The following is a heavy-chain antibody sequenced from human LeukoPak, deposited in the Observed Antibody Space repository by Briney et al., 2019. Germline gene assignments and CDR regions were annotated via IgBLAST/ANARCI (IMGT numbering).Heavy chain of an antibody. D-gene: IGHD2-21*01. V-gene: IGHV3-23*01. CDR3: AKDLAYCGGDCYTGLDY. J-gene: IGHJ4*02. CDR1: GFTFGSYA. CDR2: ISGSGGST. Sequence: PGRSLRLSCAASGFTFGSYAMTWVRQAPWKGLEWVSAISGSGGSTYYADSVKGRFTISRDTSKNTLYLQMNSLRAEDTAVYYCAKDLAYCGGDCYTGLDYWGQGTLVTVSS.